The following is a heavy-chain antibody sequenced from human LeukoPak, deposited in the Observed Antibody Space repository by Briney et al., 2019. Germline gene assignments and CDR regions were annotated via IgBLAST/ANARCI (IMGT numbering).Heavy chain of an antibody. CDR1: GFTFSSFS. V-gene: IGHV3-7*05. D-gene: IGHD3-16*01. Sequence: GGSLRLSCAASGFTFSSFSMSWVRKSPGKGLEWVANIQQDGSERYYVDSVKGRFTISRDNAKNSLYLQMNSLRAEDSAVYYCARGRGSDYWGQGTLVTVSS. J-gene: IGHJ4*02. CDR2: IQQDGSER. CDR3: ARGRGSDY.